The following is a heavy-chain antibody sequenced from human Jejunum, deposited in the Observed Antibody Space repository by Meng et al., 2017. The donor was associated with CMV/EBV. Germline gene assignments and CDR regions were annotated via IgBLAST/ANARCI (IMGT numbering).Heavy chain of an antibody. CDR3: DRDSQGRDPWYFDL. CDR1: VVCISTNY. CDR2: SGIGGYT. J-gene: IGHJ2*01. V-gene: IGHV4-4*07. Sequence: VPGPGPVKQSVTLFLPCTFAVVCISTNYWSWLRQPDGRGVEWIGCSGIGGYTYYNSSLTSRVTVSIATYKNTFYLTLNSVTAADTAVYYCDRDSQGRDPWYFDLWGHGTLVTVSS.